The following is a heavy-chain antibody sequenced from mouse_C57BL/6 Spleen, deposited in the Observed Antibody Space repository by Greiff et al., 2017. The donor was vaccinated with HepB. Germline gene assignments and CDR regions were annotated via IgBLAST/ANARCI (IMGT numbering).Heavy chain of an antibody. CDR2: ISDGGSYT. CDR1: GFTFSSYA. CDR3: ARREGYGYWYFDV. D-gene: IGHD2-2*01. Sequence: EVKLQESGGGLVKPGGSLKLSCAASGFTFSSYAMSWVRQTPEKRLEWVATISDGGSYTYYPDNVKGRFTISRDNAKNNLYLQMSHLKSEDTAMYYCARREGYGYWYFDVWGTGTTVTVSS. V-gene: IGHV5-4*03. J-gene: IGHJ1*03.